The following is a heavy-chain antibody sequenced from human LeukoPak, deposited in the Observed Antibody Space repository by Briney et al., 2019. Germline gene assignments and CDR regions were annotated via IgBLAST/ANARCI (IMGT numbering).Heavy chain of an antibody. CDR3: ARHLTVLWFGELLSDYWYFNL. D-gene: IGHD3-10*01. J-gene: IGHJ2*01. CDR1: GGSISSYY. CDR2: IYYSGST. V-gene: IGHV4-59*08. Sequence: SETLSLTCTVSGGSISSYYWSWLRQPPGKGLEWIGYIYYSGSTNYNPSLKSRVTISVDTSKNQFSLKLSSVTAADTAVYYCARHLTVLWFGELLSDYWYFNLWGRGTLVTVSS.